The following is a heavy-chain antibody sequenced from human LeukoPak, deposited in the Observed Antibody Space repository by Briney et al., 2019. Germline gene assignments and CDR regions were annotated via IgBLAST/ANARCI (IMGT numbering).Heavy chain of an antibody. Sequence: GGSLRLSCAASGFTFCSYGMHWVRQAPGKGLEWVAVIWYDGSNKYYADSVKGRFTISRDNSKNTLYLQMNSLRAEDTAVYYCARIATTEYYYGMDVWGQGTPVTVSS. D-gene: IGHD1-1*01. V-gene: IGHV3-33*01. CDR1: GFTFCSYG. CDR2: IWYDGSNK. CDR3: ARIATTEYYYGMDV. J-gene: IGHJ6*02.